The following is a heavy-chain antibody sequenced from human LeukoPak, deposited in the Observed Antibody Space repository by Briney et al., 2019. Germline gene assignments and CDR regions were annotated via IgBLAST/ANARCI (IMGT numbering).Heavy chain of an antibody. CDR1: GYSFTSYW. D-gene: IGHD2-2*01. CDR2: IYPGDSDT. CDR3: ARHWGELGYCSGTSCYPDY. Sequence: GESLKISCKGSGYSFTSYWIGWVRQMPGKGLEWMGIIYPGDSDTRYSPSFQGQVTISADKSISTAYLQWSSLKASDTAMYYCARHWGELGYCSGTSCYPDYWGQGTLVTVSS. J-gene: IGHJ4*02. V-gene: IGHV5-51*01.